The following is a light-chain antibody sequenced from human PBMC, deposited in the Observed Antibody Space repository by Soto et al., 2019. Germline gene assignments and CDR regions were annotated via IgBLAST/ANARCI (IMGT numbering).Light chain of an antibody. CDR2: EGT. CDR1: SSDGGSYHL. Sequence: QSVLTQPASVSGSPGQSITISCIGTSSDGGSYHLVSWYQQHPGKAPKLMIYEGTKRPSGVSNRFSGSKSGNTASLTISGLQAEDEADYYCCSYAASSAWGYVFGTGTKLTVL. V-gene: IGLV2-23*01. J-gene: IGLJ1*01. CDR3: CSYAASSAWGYV.